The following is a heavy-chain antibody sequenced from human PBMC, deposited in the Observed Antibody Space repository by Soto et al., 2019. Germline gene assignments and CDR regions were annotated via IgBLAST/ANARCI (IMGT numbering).Heavy chain of an antibody. CDR2: ISRDSRSI. CDR1: GFRFDYYV. J-gene: IGHJ4*02. Sequence: PGGSLRLSCEVSGFRFDYYVMHWVRQAPGKGLEWIAGISRDSRSISYGASMKGRFTISRDNAKNSLYLQLNSLRADDTAFYYCVKDALTTVAYYFDYWGQGALVTVSS. V-gene: IGHV3-9*01. CDR3: VKDALTTVAYYFDY. D-gene: IGHD4-17*01.